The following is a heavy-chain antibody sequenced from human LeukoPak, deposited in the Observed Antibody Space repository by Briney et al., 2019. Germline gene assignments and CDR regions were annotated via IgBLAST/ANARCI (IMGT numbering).Heavy chain of an antibody. CDR2: IYHSGST. J-gene: IGHJ4*02. CDR1: GDSISSGYY. Sequence: SETLSLTCTVSGDSISSGYYWGWIRQPPGKGLEWIGSIYHSGSTYYNPSLKSRVTISVDTSKNQFSLKLSSVTAADTAVYYCARQALGAIFGVVITRPYYFDYWGQGTLVTVSS. CDR3: ARQALGAIFGVVITRPYYFDY. V-gene: IGHV4-38-2*02. D-gene: IGHD3-3*01.